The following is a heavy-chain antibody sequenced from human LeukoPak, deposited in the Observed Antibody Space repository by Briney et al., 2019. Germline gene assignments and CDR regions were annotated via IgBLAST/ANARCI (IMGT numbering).Heavy chain of an antibody. CDR1: GYTFTSYG. D-gene: IGHD6-13*01. CDR2: ISAYNGNT. Sequence: ASVKVSCKASGYTFTSYGISWVRQAPGQGLEWMGWISAYNGNTNYAQKLQGRVTMTTDTSTSTAYMELRSLRSDDTAVYYCAGRGIAAAGTRAEENFDYWGQGTLVTVSS. V-gene: IGHV1-18*01. J-gene: IGHJ4*02. CDR3: AGRGIAAAGTRAEENFDY.